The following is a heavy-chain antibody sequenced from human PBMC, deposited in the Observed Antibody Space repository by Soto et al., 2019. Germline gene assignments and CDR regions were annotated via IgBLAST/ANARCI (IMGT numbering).Heavy chain of an antibody. V-gene: IGHV1-18*01. CDR2: ISAYNGNP. CDR1: GYTFTSYG. J-gene: IGHJ5*02. CDR3: ARTSSGRVNWFDP. D-gene: IGHD6-19*01. Sequence: ASVKVSCKASGYTFTSYGISWVRQAPGQGLEWMGWISAYNGNPNYAQKLQGRVTMTTDTSTSTAYMELRSLRSNDTAVYYCARTSSGRVNWFDPWGQGTLVTVSS.